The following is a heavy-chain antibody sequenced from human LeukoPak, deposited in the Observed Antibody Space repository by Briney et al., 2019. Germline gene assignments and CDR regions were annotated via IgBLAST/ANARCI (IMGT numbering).Heavy chain of an antibody. J-gene: IGHJ4*02. CDR1: GGSISSYY. D-gene: IGHD3-22*01. Sequence: SETLSLTCTVSGGSISSYYWSWIRQPPGKGLEWIGEINHSGSTNYNPSLKSRVTISVDTSKNQFSLKLSSVTAADTAVYYCARVFRSYHDSSGRHFDYWGQGTLVTVSS. V-gene: IGHV4-34*01. CDR3: ARVFRSYHDSSGRHFDY. CDR2: INHSGST.